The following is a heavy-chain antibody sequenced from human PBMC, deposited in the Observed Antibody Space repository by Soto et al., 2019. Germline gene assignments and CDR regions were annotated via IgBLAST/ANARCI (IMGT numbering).Heavy chain of an antibody. CDR2: ISGSGGST. V-gene: IGHV3-23*01. D-gene: IGHD3-22*01. CDR1: GFTFSSSA. Sequence: GGSLRLSCAASGFTFSSSAMSWVRQAPGKGLEWVSAISGSGGSTYYADSVKGRFTISRDNSKNTLYLQMNSLRAEDTAVYYCAKDGGGSGYYYPFDYWGQGTLVTVSS. J-gene: IGHJ4*02. CDR3: AKDGGGSGYYYPFDY.